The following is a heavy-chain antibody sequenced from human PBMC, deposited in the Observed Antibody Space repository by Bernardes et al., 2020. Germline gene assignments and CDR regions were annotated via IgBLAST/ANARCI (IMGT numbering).Heavy chain of an antibody. V-gene: IGHV3-21*01. CDR2: ISRSSSYI. CDR1: GFTISSSS. D-gene: IGHD3-10*01. J-gene: IGHJ4*02. Sequence: GGSLRLSCAASGFTISSSSMNWVRQPPGKGLEWVSSISRSSSYIYYADSVKGRFTIYRDNAKNSLYLQMNSLRAEDTAVYYCARDPSPPSHLWFSSFFDYSGQGTLVTVFS. CDR3: ARDPSPPSHLWFSSFFDY.